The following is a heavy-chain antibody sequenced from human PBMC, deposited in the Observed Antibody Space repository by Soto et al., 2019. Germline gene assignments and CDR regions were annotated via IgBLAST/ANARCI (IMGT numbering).Heavy chain of an antibody. CDR3: AKDRSGDNGGRVRFDP. V-gene: IGHV3-23*01. Sequence: QPVGSLRLSCAASGLTFSSYAMSWVRQAPGKGLEWVSAISGSGSSTYYADSVKGRFTISRDNSKNTLYLQMNSLRAEDTAVYFCAKDRSGDNGGRVRFDPWGQGTLVTVSS. CDR2: ISGSGSST. CDR1: GLTFSSYA. J-gene: IGHJ5*02. D-gene: IGHD2-21*02.